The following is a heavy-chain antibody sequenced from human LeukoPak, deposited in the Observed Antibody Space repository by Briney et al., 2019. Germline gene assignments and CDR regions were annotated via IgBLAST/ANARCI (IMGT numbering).Heavy chain of an antibody. V-gene: IGHV3-21*01. CDR1: GFTFSSYS. CDR3: ARDGGYRGYDYIDY. CDR2: ISSSSSYI. J-gene: IGHJ4*02. D-gene: IGHD5-12*01. Sequence: PGGSLRLSCAASGFTFSSYSMNWVRQAPGKGLEWVSSISSSSSYIYYADSVKGRFTISRDNAKNSLYLQMNSLRAEDTAVYYCARDGGYRGYDYIDYWGQGTLVTVSS.